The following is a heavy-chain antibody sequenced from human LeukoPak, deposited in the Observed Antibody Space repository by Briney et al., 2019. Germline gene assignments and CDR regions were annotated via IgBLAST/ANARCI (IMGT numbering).Heavy chain of an antibody. J-gene: IGHJ3*01. V-gene: IGHV3-30*14. CDR2: ISYDGSNK. CDR3: AREGNYDFWRGAFDV. D-gene: IGHD3-3*01. CDR1: GFTFSSYA. Sequence: GGSLRLSCAASGFTFSSYAMHWVRQAPGKGLEGVAVISYDGSNKYYADSVKGRFTISRDNSKNTLYLQMNSLRAEDTAVYFCAREGNYDFWRGAFDVWGQGTMVTVSS.